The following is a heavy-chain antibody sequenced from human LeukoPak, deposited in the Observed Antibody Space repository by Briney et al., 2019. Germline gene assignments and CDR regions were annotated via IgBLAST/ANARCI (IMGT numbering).Heavy chain of an antibody. CDR2: IFSNDEK. CDR3: ARITGYCSGGSCRYFDY. J-gene: IGHJ4*02. CDR1: GFSLSNARMG. D-gene: IGHD2-15*01. V-gene: IGHV2-26*01. Sequence: ESGPVLVKPTETLTLTCTVSGFSLSNARMGVSWIRQPPGKALEWLAHIFSNDEKSYSTSLKSRLTISKDTSKSQVVLTMTNMDPVDTATYYCARITGYCSGGSCRYFDYWGQGTLVIVSS.